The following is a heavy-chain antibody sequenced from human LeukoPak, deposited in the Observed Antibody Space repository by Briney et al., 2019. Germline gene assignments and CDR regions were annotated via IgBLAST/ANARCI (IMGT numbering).Heavy chain of an antibody. J-gene: IGHJ4*02. CDR2: ISYDGSNK. Sequence: GGSLRLSCAASGFTFSSCGMHWVRQAPGKELEWVAVISYDGSNKYYADSVKGRFTISRDNSKNTLYLQMNSLRAEDTAVYYCAKDALRELLHSIDYWGQGTLVTVSS. CDR1: GFTFSSCG. D-gene: IGHD1-26*01. V-gene: IGHV3-30*18. CDR3: AKDALRELLHSIDY.